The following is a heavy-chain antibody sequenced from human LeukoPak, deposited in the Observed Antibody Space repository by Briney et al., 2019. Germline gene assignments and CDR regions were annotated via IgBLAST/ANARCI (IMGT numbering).Heavy chain of an antibody. CDR2: ISTYDDNI. J-gene: IGHJ4*02. V-gene: IGHV1-18*01. CDR3: ARETYSNILTGTDY. D-gene: IGHD3-9*01. CDR1: GCTFTTYG. Sequence: ASVKVSCKASGCTFTTYGLSWVRQAPGQGLEWLGWISTYDDNIKYAQSLQGRLTLTIDTSTSTAYMDLRSLTSDDTAVYYCARETYSNILTGTDYWGPGTLVTVSS.